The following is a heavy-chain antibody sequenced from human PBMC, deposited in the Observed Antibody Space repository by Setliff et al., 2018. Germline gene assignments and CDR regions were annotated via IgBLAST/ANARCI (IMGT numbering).Heavy chain of an antibody. CDR1: GYSISSGHF. V-gene: IGHV4-38-2*02. Sequence: SETLSLTCGVSGYSISSGHFWGWIRQPPGKGLEWIGRIYTSGATTYSPSLKSRVSISADTSKNLFSLRLKSVTAADTAVYYCAKEYVVISFVRNSHQHYGMDVWGPGTTVTVSS. D-gene: IGHD2-21*01. CDR3: AKEYVVISFVRNSHQHYGMDV. CDR2: IYTSGAT. J-gene: IGHJ6*02.